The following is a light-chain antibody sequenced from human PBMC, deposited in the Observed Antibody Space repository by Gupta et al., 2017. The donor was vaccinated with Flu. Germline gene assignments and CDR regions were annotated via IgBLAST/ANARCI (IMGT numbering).Light chain of an antibody. CDR3: SSYAGSKNFV. V-gene: IGLV2-8*01. J-gene: IGLJ2*01. CDR2: EVS. Sequence: RAVTISCTGTSSDVGGYNYVSWYQQHPGKAPKLMIYEVSKRPSGVPDRFSGSKSGNTASLTVSGLQAEDEADYYCSSYAGSKNFVFGGGTKLTVL. CDR1: SSDVGGYNY.